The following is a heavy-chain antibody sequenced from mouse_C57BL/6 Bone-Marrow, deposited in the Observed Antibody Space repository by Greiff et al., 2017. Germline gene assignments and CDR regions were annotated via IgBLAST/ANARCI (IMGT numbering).Heavy chain of an antibody. V-gene: IGHV1-63*01. D-gene: IGHD1-1*01. CDR1: GYTFTNYW. Sequence: VQLQQSGAELVRPGTSVKMSCKASGYTFTNYWIGWAKQRPGHGLEWIGDIYPGGGYTNYNEKFKGKATLTADKSSSTAYMQFSSLTSEDSAIDYCARGGYYYGSSYGYFDVWGTGTTVTVSS. J-gene: IGHJ1*03. CDR2: IYPGGGYT. CDR3: ARGGYYYGSSYGYFDV.